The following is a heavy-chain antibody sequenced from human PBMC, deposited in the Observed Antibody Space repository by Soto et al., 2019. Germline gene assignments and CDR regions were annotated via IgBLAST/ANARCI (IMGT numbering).Heavy chain of an antibody. CDR1: GYTFTSYA. CDR3: ARDGGELRSSDAFDI. CDR2: INAGNGNT. D-gene: IGHD1-26*01. Sequence: QVQLVQSGAEVKKPGASVKVSCKASGYTFTSYAMHWVRQAPGQRLEWMGWINAGNGNTKYSQKFQGRVTITRDPSAGTAYMELSSLRAEDTAVYYCARDGGELRSSDAFDIWGQGTMVTVSS. J-gene: IGHJ3*02. V-gene: IGHV1-3*01.